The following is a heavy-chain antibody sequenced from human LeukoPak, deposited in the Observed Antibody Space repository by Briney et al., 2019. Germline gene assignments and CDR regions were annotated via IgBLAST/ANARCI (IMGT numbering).Heavy chain of an antibody. CDR1: GFTFSSYS. CDR3: AKYLNIQLWSYFDY. Sequence: PGGSLRLSCAASGFTFSSYSMNWVRQAPGKGLEWVSSISSSSSYIYYADSVKGRFTISRDNAKNSLYLQMNSLRAEDTAVYYCAKYLNIQLWSYFDYWGQGTLVTVSS. V-gene: IGHV3-21*01. J-gene: IGHJ4*02. CDR2: ISSSSSYI. D-gene: IGHD5-18*01.